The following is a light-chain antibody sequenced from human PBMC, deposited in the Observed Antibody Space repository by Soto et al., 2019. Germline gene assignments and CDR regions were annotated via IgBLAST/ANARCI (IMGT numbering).Light chain of an antibody. Sequence: QAVVTQEPSLTVSPGGTVTLTCGSNTGPVTNGHYPYWFQQKPGQAPRTLIYDTSTKHSWTPARFSGSLLGGKAALTLSGAQPEDEAEYYCLLSYSGAHVFGTGTKVTVL. V-gene: IGLV7-46*01. CDR3: LLSYSGAHV. J-gene: IGLJ1*01. CDR1: TGPVTNGHY. CDR2: DTS.